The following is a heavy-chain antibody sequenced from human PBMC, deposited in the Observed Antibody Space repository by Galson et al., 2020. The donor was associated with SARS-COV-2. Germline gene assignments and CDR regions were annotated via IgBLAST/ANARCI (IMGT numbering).Heavy chain of an antibody. CDR1: GGSISSGDYY. CDR3: ARGVVPAAIYGYFDY. CDR2: IYYSGST. J-gene: IGHJ4*02. V-gene: IGHV4-30-4*01. D-gene: IGHD2-2*02. Sequence: SETLSLTCTVSGGSISSGDYYWSWIRQPPGKGLEWIGYIYYSGSTYYNPSLKSRVTISVDTSKNQFSLKLSSVTAADTAVYYCARGVVPAAIYGYFDYWGQGTLVTVSS.